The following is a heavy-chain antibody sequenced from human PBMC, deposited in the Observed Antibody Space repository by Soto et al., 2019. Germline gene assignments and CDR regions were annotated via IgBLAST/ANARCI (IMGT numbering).Heavy chain of an antibody. J-gene: IGHJ4*02. CDR3: APTRTSSLTPSDY. D-gene: IGHD6-13*01. Sequence: PGGSLRLSCAASGFTFSSYAMSWVRQAPGKGLEWVSAISGSGGSTYYADSVKGRFTISRDNSKNTLYLQMNSLRAEDTAVYYCAPTRTSSLTPSDYWGQGTLVTVSS. CDR1: GFTFSSYA. V-gene: IGHV3-23*01. CDR2: ISGSGGST.